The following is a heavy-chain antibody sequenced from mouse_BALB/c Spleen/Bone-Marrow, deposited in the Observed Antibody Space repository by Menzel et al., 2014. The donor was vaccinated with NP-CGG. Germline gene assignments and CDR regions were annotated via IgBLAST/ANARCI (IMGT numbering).Heavy chain of an antibody. V-gene: IGHV14-3*02. CDR2: IDPANGNT. J-gene: IGHJ1*01. CDR1: GFNIKDTY. CDR3: ARGGTTATWYFDV. D-gene: IGHD1-2*01. Sequence: VQLQQSGAELVKPGASVKLSCTASGFNIKDTYMHWVKQRPEQGLEWIGRIDPANGNTKYDPKFQGKATITADTSSNTAHLQLSSLTSKDTAVYYCARGGTTATWYFDVWGAGTTVTVSS.